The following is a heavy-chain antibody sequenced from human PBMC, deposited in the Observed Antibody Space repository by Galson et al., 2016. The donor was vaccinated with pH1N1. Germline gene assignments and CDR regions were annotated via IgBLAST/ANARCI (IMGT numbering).Heavy chain of an antibody. V-gene: IGHV1-18*01. Sequence: SVKVSCKASGYTFTTFGVSWVRQAPGQGLEWMGWISAYNGNTNYAQRLQGRDTMTTDTSTSTAYMELRSLRSDDTAVYYCARAGYGDYSNYFDYWGQGTLVTVSS. J-gene: IGHJ4*02. CDR1: GYTFTTFG. CDR3: ARAGYGDYSNYFDY. D-gene: IGHD4-17*01. CDR2: ISAYNGNT.